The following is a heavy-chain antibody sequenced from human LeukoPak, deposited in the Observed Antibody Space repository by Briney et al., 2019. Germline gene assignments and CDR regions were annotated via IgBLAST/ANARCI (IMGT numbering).Heavy chain of an antibody. Sequence: ASETLSLTCTVSGGFISGYYWNWTRQSPGKGLEWIGYIFYTGDTDYNPSLRSRVTMSVGRSNNRFSLQLASVTTADSAFYYCARAYRLTSPRGFDPWGPGILVTVSS. J-gene: IGHJ5*02. V-gene: IGHV4-59*01. D-gene: IGHD3-16*02. CDR3: ARAYRLTSPRGFDP. CDR1: GGFISGYY. CDR2: IFYTGDT.